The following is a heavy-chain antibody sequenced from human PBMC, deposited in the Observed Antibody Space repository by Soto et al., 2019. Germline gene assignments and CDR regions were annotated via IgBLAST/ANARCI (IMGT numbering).Heavy chain of an antibody. J-gene: IGHJ4*02. Sequence: ASVKVSCKASGYTFTSYYMHWVRQAPGQGLEWMGIINPDGGSTRYAPNFQGRVTMTRDTSTSTVYMELSSLRSEDTAVYYCAKAPRGGFIITTSSANIDSWGQGTLVTVSS. CDR2: INPDGGST. CDR3: AKAPRGGFIITTSSANIDS. D-gene: IGHD3-10*01. CDR1: GYTFTSYY. V-gene: IGHV1-46*01.